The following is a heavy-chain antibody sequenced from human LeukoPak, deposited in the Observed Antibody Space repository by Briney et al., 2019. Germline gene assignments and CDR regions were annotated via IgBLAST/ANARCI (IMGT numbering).Heavy chain of an antibody. D-gene: IGHD3-3*01. J-gene: IGHJ3*02. CDR2: IYPGESDT. V-gene: IGHV5-51*01. CDR3: ARTIFGVVKAGAFDI. CDR1: GYSFTSYW. Sequence: GESLKISCKGSGYSFTSYWIGWVRQMPGKGLEWMGIIYPGESDTRYSPSFQGQVAISADKSISTAYLQWGSLKASVTAMYYCARTIFGVVKAGAFDIWGQGAMVTVSS.